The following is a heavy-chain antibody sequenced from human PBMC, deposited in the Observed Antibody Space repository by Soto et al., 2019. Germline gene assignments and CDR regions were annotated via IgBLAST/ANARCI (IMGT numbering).Heavy chain of an antibody. J-gene: IGHJ6*02. Sequence: NPSETLSLTCAVYGGSFSGYYWSWIRQPPGKGLEWIGEINHSGSTNYNPSLKSRVTISVDTSKNQFSLKLSSVTAADTAVYYCARSGMVYAILAYYYYGMDVWGQGTTVTVSS. CDR1: GGSFSGYY. CDR2: INHSGST. V-gene: IGHV4-34*01. D-gene: IGHD2-8*01. CDR3: ARSGMVYAILAYYYYGMDV.